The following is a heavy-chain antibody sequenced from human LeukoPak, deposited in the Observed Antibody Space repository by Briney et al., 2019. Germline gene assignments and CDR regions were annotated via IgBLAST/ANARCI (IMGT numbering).Heavy chain of an antibody. CDR3: AKIEGTYYDFWSGYYTFDY. CDR1: GFTFSSYA. CDR2: ISGSGGST. D-gene: IGHD3-3*01. V-gene: IGHV3-23*01. Sequence: GGSLRLSCAASGFTFSSYAMSWVRQAPGKVLEWVSAISGSGGSTYYADSVKGRFTISRDNSKNTLYLQMNSLRAEDTAVYYCAKIEGTYYDFWSGYYTFDYWGQGTLVTVSS. J-gene: IGHJ4*02.